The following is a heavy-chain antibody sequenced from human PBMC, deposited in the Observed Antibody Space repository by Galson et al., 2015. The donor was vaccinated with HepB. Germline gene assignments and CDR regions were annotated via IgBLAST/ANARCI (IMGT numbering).Heavy chain of an antibody. J-gene: IGHJ3*02. V-gene: IGHV1-24*01. D-gene: IGHD3-3*01. CDR1: GYSLMELS. Sequence: SVKVSCKVSGYSLMELSRHWVRQAPGKGLEWMGGFDPEEREIIYAQNFQGRVSMTEDTATDTAYMEMSSLTSEDTAVYYCATDRFLAWFTFDIWGQGAMVTVSS. CDR3: ATDRFLAWFTFDI. CDR2: FDPEEREI.